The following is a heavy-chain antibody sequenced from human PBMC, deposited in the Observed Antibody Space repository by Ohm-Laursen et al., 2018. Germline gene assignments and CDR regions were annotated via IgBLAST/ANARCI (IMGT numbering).Heavy chain of an antibody. J-gene: IGHJ4*02. D-gene: IGHD5-18*01. Sequence: GSLRLSCAASGFTLNSHWMHWVRQGPGEGLVWVSRITSDGTSTAYADSVRGRFTISRDTAKNTLYLQMNSLRAEDTAVYYCARDSQYSYGLIDYWGQGTLVTVSS. CDR1: GFTLNSHW. V-gene: IGHV3-74*01. CDR3: ARDSQYSYGLIDY. CDR2: ITSDGTST.